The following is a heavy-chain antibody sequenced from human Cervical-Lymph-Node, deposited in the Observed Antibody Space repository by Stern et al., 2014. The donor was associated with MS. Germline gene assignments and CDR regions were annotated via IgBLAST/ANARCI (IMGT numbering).Heavy chain of an antibody. CDR1: GGSISSGGYY. CDR3: ARMSGAVDTPTGYFDL. CDR2: IYYSGST. D-gene: IGHD3-9*01. Sequence: QVQLQESGPGLVKPSQTLSLTCTVSGGSISSGGYYWSWIRQHPGKGLEWIGNIYYSGSTYYHPSLKSLITISVDKSKNQFSLTLSSVTAADTAVYYCARMSGAVDTPTGYFDLWGRGPLVTVSS. J-gene: IGHJ2*01. V-gene: IGHV4-31*01.